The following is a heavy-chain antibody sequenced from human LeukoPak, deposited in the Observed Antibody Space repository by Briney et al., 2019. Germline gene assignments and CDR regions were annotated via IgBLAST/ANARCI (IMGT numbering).Heavy chain of an antibody. V-gene: IGHV4-39*01. CDR1: GGSISSSSYY. Sequence: PSETLSLTCTVSGGSISSSSYYWGWVRQPPGKGLEWIGSIHYSGSTYYNPSLKSRVTISVDTSKNQFSLKLNSVTAADTAVYYCARSYCSGTSCYGVGAFDIWGQGTTVTVSS. CDR3: ARSYCSGTSCYGVGAFDI. CDR2: IHYSGST. J-gene: IGHJ3*02. D-gene: IGHD2-2*01.